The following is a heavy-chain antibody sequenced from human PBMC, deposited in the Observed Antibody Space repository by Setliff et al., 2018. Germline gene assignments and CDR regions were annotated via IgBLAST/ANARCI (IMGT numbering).Heavy chain of an antibody. V-gene: IGHV4-38-2*02. CDR2: MYHSGST. J-gene: IGHJ1*01. Sequence: PSETLSLTCTVSGYSISSGYYWGWIRQPPGKGLEWIGNMYHSGSTYYNPSLKSRVTISVDTSKNQFSLKLSSVTAADTAVYYCAHRRAAAGAEGWGQGTLVTVSS. CDR3: AHRRAAAGAEG. D-gene: IGHD6-13*01. CDR1: GYSISSGYY.